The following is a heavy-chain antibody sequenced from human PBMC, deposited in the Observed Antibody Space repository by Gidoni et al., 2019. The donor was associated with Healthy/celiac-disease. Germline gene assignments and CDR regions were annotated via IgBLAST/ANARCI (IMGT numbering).Heavy chain of an antibody. D-gene: IGHD6-13*01. CDR3: ARICTHCHSSSWYGGLDRDDY. Sequence: QVQLQQWGAGLLKPSETLSLTCAVYGGSFSGYYWSWIRQPPGKGLEWIGEINHSGSTNYNPSLKSRVTISVDTSKNQFSLKLSSVTAADTAVYYCARICTHCHSSSWYGGLDRDDYWGQGTLVTVSS. CDR2: INHSGST. J-gene: IGHJ4*02. CDR1: GGSFSGYY. V-gene: IGHV4-34*01.